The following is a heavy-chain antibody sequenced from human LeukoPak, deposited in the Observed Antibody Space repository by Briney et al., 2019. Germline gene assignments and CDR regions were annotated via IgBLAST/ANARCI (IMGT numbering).Heavy chain of an antibody. CDR3: AREQYQLLYGYYYMDV. V-gene: IGHV3-20*04. CDR2: NNWNGYST. CDR1: GLTHEDYG. Sequence: PGGSLRLSCAVSGLTHEDYGMLWARQASRKGLEWVCGNNWNGYSTGHADSVKGRFTIHRGNHKHCLHRQMKRLRCEDTALYYCAREQYQLLYGYYYMDVWGKGTTVTVSS. D-gene: IGHD2-2*02. J-gene: IGHJ6*03.